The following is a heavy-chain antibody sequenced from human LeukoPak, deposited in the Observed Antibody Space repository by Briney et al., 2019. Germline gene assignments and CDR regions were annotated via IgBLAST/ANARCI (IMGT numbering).Heavy chain of an antibody. J-gene: IGHJ6*02. V-gene: IGHV4-59*01. CDR1: GGSISSYY. D-gene: IGHD2-15*01. CDR2: IYYSGST. CDR3: ARASRVCSGGSCYPYYGMDV. Sequence: PSETLSLTCTVSGGSISSYYWSWIRQPPGKGLEWIGYIYYSGSTNYNPSLKSRVTISVDTSKNQFSLKLSSVTAADTAVYYCARASRVCSGGSCYPYYGMDVWGQETTVTVSS.